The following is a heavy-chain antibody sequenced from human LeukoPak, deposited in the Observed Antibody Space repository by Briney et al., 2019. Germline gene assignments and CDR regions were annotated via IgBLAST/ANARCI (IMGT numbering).Heavy chain of an antibody. J-gene: IGHJ3*02. CDR3: AREWGPDRGEGAFDI. CDR1: GYTLTSYY. V-gene: IGHV1-46*01. D-gene: IGHD3-10*01. Sequence: ASVKVSCKASGYTLTSYYMHWVRQAPGQGLEWMGIINPSGGSTTYAQKFQGRVTMTRDTSTSTVYMELSSLRSEDTAVYYCAREWGPDRGEGAFDIWGQGTMVTVSS. CDR2: INPSGGST.